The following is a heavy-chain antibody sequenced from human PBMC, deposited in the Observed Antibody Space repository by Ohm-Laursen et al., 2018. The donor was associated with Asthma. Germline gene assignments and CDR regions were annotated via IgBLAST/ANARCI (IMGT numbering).Heavy chain of an antibody. Sequence: PSETLSLTCTVSGGSISSYYWSWIRQPPGKGLEWIGYIYYSGSTNYNPSLKSRVTISVDTSKNQFSLKLSSVTAADTAVYYCASEQGGYDAFDIWGQGTMVTVSS. J-gene: IGHJ3*02. D-gene: IGHD3-22*01. V-gene: IGHV4-59*01. CDR2: IYYSGST. CDR3: ASEQGGYDAFDI. CDR1: GGSISSYY.